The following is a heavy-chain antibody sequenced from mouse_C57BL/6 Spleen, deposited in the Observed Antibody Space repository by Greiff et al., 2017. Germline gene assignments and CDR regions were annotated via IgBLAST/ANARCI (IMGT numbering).Heavy chain of an antibody. J-gene: IGHJ4*01. CDR1: GFTFSSYA. CDR2: ISSGGDYI. CDR3: TRVSPISGAMDY. Sequence: EVQVVESGEGLVKPGGSLKLSCAASGFTFSSYAMSWVRQTPEKRLEWVAYISSGGDYIYYADTVKGRFTISRDNARNTLYLQMSSLKSEDTAMYYCTRVSPISGAMDYGGQGTSVTVSS. D-gene: IGHD6-2*01. V-gene: IGHV5-9-1*02.